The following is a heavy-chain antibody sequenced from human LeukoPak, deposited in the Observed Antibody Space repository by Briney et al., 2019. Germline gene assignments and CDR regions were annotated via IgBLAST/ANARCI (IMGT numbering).Heavy chain of an antibody. D-gene: IGHD6-13*01. CDR3: ARGLLAAGTFDC. V-gene: IGHV3-66*01. CDR2: TYTDGTT. J-gene: IGHJ4*02. CDR1: GFTVNNIY. Sequence: GGSLRLSCAASGFTVNNIYMSWVRQAPGKGPEWVSVTYTDGTTYYADSVKGRFTISRDNGKNTLYLQMNTLRAEDTAVYYCARGLLAAGTFDCWGQGTLVTVSS.